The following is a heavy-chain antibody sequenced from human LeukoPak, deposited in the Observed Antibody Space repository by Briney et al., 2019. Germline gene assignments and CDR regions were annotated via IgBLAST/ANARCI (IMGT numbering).Heavy chain of an antibody. D-gene: IGHD3-22*01. V-gene: IGHV3-30*01. CDR1: GFTFSSYA. CDR3: ARRPDWYDSSGDAFDI. CDR2: ISYDGSNK. J-gene: IGHJ3*02. Sequence: QSGGSLRLSCAASGFTFSSYAMHWVRQAPGKGLERVAVISYDGSNKYYADSVKGRFTISRDNSKNTLYLQMNSLRAEDTAVYYCARRPDWYDSSGDAFDIWGRGTMVTVSS.